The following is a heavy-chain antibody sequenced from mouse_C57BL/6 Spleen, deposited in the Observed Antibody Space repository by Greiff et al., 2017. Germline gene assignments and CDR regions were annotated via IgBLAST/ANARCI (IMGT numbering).Heavy chain of an antibody. CDR1: GYTFTSYG. Sequence: QVHVKQSGAELARPGASVKLSCKASGYTFTSYGISWVKQRTGQGLEWIGEIYPRSGNTYYNEKFKGKATLTADKSSSTAYMELRSLTSEDSAVYFCARGVDYDDYAMDYWGQGTSVTVSS. CDR2: IYPRSGNT. CDR3: ARGVDYDDYAMDY. D-gene: IGHD2-4*01. V-gene: IGHV1-81*01. J-gene: IGHJ4*01.